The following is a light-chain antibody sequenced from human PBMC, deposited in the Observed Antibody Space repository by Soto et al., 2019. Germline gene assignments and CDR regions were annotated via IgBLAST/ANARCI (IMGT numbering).Light chain of an antibody. CDR1: SSNIANNY. CDR2: DNN. CDR3: GTWDSSLSTVV. J-gene: IGLJ2*01. Sequence: QAVVTQPPSVSAAPGQKVTISCSGTSSNIANNYVSWYQQLPGTAPKLLIYDNNKRPSGIPDRFSGSKSGTSATLGITGLQTGDEADYYCGTWDSSLSTVVFGGGTKLTVL. V-gene: IGLV1-51*01.